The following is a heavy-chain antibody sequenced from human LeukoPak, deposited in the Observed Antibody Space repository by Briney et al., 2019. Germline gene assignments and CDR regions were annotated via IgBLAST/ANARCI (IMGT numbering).Heavy chain of an antibody. CDR2: INPSGGST. D-gene: IGHD3-22*01. CDR1: GYTFTSYY. Sequence: GASVKVSCKASGYTFTSYYMHWVRQAPGQGLEWMGIINPSGGSTSYAQKFQGRVTMTRDMSTSTVYMELSSLRSEDTAVYYCARDMSSGYYFKFDAFDIWGQGTMVTVSS. CDR3: ARDMSSGYYFKFDAFDI. J-gene: IGHJ3*02. V-gene: IGHV1-46*01.